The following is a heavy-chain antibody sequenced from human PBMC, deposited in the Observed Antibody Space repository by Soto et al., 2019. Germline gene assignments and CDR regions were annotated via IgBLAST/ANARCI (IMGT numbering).Heavy chain of an antibody. CDR1: GFTFPSSA. J-gene: IGHJ4*02. Sequence: VPVSCLASGFTFPSSALLWLVQARGQRLAGIGWIVVGSGNTNDAQKFQERVTITRDMSTSTAYIELSSLRSEDAAVYYCAALWAYCSSTSCYKGIEFDYWGQGTQVTVSS. CDR3: AALWAYCSSTSCYKGIEFDY. D-gene: IGHD2-2*01. CDR2: IVVGSGNT. V-gene: IGHV1-58*01.